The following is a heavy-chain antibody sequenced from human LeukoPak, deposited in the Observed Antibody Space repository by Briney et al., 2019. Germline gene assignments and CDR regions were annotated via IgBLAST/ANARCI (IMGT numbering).Heavy chain of an antibody. D-gene: IGHD5-18*01. J-gene: IGHJ4*02. V-gene: IGHV3-21*01. CDR2: ISSSSSYI. CDR1: GFTFSSYS. Sequence: PGETLRLSCAASGFTFSSYSLNWVRQAPGKGLEWVSSISSSSSYIYYAGSVKGRFTISRDNAKNSLYLQMNSLRAEDTAVYYCARDGGYSYGYPLDYWGQGTLVTGSS. CDR3: ARDGGYSYGYPLDY.